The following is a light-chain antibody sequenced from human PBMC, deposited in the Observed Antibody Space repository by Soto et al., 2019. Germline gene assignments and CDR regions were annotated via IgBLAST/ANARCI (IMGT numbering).Light chain of an antibody. Sequence: QSALTQPASVSGSPGQSITISCTGTSSDIGGYNYVSWYQQLPGKVPKLIIYDVSNRPSGVSDRFSGFKSGNAASLTISGLQAEDEADYYCSSYTRTSTLYVFGTGTKVTVL. J-gene: IGLJ1*01. CDR2: DVS. CDR3: SSYTRTSTLYV. V-gene: IGLV2-14*03. CDR1: SSDIGGYNY.